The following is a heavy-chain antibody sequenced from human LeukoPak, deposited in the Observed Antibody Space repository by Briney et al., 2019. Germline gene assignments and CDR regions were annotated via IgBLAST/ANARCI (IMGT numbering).Heavy chain of an antibody. CDR3: ARETSQKGAHYMDV. D-gene: IGHD3-16*01. V-gene: IGHV4-34*01. J-gene: IGHJ6*03. CDR1: GGSFSGYY. CDR2: INHSGST. Sequence: SETLSLTCVVNGGSFSGYYWSWIRQPPGKGLEWIGEINHSGSTNYHPSLKSRVTISVDTSKNQFSLKLSSVTAADTAVYYCARETSQKGAHYMDVWGKGTTVTISS.